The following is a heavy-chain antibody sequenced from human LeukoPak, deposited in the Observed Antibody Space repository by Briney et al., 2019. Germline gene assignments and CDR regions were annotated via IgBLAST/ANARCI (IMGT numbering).Heavy chain of an antibody. Sequence: SETQSLTCTVSGGSISPYYWSWIRQPPGKGLEWIGYIHYSGTTNYNPSLKSRVTMSVDTSNNHLSLRLTSVTAADTALYYCARHSYNYYGLDVWGQGTTITVSS. J-gene: IGHJ6*02. V-gene: IGHV4-59*08. CDR2: IHYSGTT. CDR1: GGSISPYY. CDR3: ARHSYNYYGLDV.